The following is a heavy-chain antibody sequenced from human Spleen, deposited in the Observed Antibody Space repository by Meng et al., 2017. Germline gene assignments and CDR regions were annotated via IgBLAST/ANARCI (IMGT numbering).Heavy chain of an antibody. V-gene: IGHV4-34*01. J-gene: IGHJ4*02. Sequence: QLQLQESGPGLLKPSETLSLTCAVSGGSFSGYYWSWIRQPPGKGLEWIGEINHSGNTNYNPSLKSRVTISVDTSKNQFSLKLSSVTAADTAVYYCARGGGDSWYIDYWGQGTLVTVSS. D-gene: IGHD6-13*01. CDR3: ARGGGDSWYIDY. CDR2: INHSGNT. CDR1: GGSFSGYY.